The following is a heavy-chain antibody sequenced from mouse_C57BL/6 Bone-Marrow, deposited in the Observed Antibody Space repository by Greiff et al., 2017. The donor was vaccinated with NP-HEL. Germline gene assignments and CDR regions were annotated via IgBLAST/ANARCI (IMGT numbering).Heavy chain of an antibody. V-gene: IGHV5-6*01. CDR1: GFTFSSYG. CDR2: ISSGGSYT. Sequence: EVQLVESGGDLVKPGGSLKLSCAASGFTFSSYGMSWVRQTPDKRLEWVATISSGGSYTYYPDSVKGRFTISRDNAKNTLYLQMSSLKSEDTAMYYCARLLLRQYYFDYWGQGTTLTVSS. CDR3: ARLLLRQYYFDY. J-gene: IGHJ2*01. D-gene: IGHD1-1*01.